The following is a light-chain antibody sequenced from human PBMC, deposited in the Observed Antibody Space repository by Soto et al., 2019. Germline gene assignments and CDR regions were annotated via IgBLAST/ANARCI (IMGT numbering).Light chain of an antibody. J-gene: IGKJ2*01. Sequence: IQMTQSPSSLSASVGDRVTITCRATLRITTYLNWYQQKPGKAPKLLISTASSLQGGVPSRFSGSGSGSDFTLTITTLQPEDFTTYFCQQSYSTPYTFGQGTKLDIK. V-gene: IGKV1-39*01. CDR1: LRITTY. CDR3: QQSYSTPYT. CDR2: TAS.